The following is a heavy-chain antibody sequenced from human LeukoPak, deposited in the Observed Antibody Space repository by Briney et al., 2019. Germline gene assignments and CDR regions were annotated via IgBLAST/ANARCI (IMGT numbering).Heavy chain of an antibody. V-gene: IGHV5-51*01. D-gene: IGHD3-10*01. Sequence: GESLKISCRGSGYSFTSYWIGWVRQMPGKGLEWMGIIYPGDSDTRYSPSFQGQVTISADKSISTAYLQWGSLKASDTAMYYCASGQYYYGSGRPRGYFDYWGQGTLVTVSS. J-gene: IGHJ4*02. CDR2: IYPGDSDT. CDR3: ASGQYYYGSGRPRGYFDY. CDR1: GYSFTSYW.